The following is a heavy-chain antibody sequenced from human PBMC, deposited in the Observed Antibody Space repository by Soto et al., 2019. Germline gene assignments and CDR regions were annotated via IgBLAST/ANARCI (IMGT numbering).Heavy chain of an antibody. V-gene: IGHV1-8*01. D-gene: IGHD3-22*01. CDR2: MNPNSGNT. CDR3: ARDGGTYYYDSSGWPHAFDI. Sequence: QVQLVQSGAEVKKPGASVKVSCKASGYTFTSYDINWVRQATGQGLEWMGWMNPNSGNTGYAQKFQGRVTMTRNTSISTVYMELSSLRSEDTAVYYCARDGGTYYYDSSGWPHAFDIWGQGTMVTVSS. J-gene: IGHJ3*02. CDR1: GYTFTSYD.